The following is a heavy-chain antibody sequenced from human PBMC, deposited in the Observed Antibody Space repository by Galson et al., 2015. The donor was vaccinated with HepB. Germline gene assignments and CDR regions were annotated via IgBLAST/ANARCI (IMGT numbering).Heavy chain of an antibody. V-gene: IGHV3-23*01. CDR2: ISGSGGST. Sequence: SLRLSCAASGFTFSSYAMSWVRQAPGKGLEWVSAISGSGGSTYYADSVKGRFTISRDNSKNTLYLQMNSLRAEDTAVYYCAKGSIAAADPYGRGYFDYWGQGTLVTVSS. CDR1: GFTFSSYA. D-gene: IGHD6-13*01. CDR3: AKGSIAAADPYGRGYFDY. J-gene: IGHJ4*02.